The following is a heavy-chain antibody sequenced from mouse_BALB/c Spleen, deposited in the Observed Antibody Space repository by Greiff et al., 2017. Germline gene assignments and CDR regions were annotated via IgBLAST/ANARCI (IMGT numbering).Heavy chain of an antibody. V-gene: IGHV5-12-1*01. CDR3: ARHKGLLRRAMDD. CDR2: ISSGGGST. Sequence: EVQVVESGGGLVKPGGSLKLSCAASGFAFSSYDMSWVRQTPEKRLEWVAYISSGGGSTYYPDTVKGRFTISRDNAKNTLYLQMSSLKSEDTAMYYCARHKGLLRRAMDDWGQGTSVTVSA. J-gene: IGHJ4*01. D-gene: IGHD2-3*01. CDR1: GFAFSSYD.